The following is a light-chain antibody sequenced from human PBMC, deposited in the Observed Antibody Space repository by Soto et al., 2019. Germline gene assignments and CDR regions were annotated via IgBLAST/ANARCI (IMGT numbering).Light chain of an antibody. CDR1: QSLVLSDGNTY. J-gene: IGKJ2*01. V-gene: IGKV2-30*02. Sequence: DVVMTQSPLSLPVTLGQPASISCRSSQSLVLSDGNTYWNWFQQRPGQSPRSLIYKVSNRDSGVPDRFSGSGSGTDFTLKISRVEAEDVGVYFCVQATQWPYTFGQGTKLEIK. CDR3: VQATQWPYT. CDR2: KVS.